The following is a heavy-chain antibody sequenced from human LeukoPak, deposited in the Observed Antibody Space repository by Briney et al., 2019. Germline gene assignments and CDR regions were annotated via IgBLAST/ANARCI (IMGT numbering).Heavy chain of an antibody. CDR3: AKGVVDYYDSSGYYPSDL. CDR1: GFTFNSYA. V-gene: IGHV3-23*01. J-gene: IGHJ5*02. CDR2: ISGSGGTT. Sequence: GGSLRLSCAGFGFTFNSYAMTWVRQAPGKGLKWVSGISGSGGTTYYADSVKGRFTISRDNFNNTLYLQMNSMRVEDTALYFCAKGVVDYYDSSGYYPSDLWGQGTLATVSS. D-gene: IGHD3-22*01.